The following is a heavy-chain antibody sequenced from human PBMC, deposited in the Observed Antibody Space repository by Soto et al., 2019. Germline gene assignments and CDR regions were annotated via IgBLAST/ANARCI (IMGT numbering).Heavy chain of an antibody. CDR2: INPSGGTT. CDR3: AREVLIDLNYFDY. Sequence: QVQLVQSGTEVKKPGASVKVPCKASGYTFTNYHIHWVRQAPEDGLEWMGRINPSGGTTIYAQMFHGRVTMTRDTSTSTVYMELSSLRSEDTAVYYCAREVLIDLNYFDYWGQGALVTVSS. V-gene: IGHV1-46*01. CDR1: GYTFTNYH. D-gene: IGHD2-21*01. J-gene: IGHJ4*02.